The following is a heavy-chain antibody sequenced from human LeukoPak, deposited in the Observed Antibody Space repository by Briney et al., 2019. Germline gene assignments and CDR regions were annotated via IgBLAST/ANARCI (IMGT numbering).Heavy chain of an antibody. V-gene: IGHV3-33*01. Sequence: GRSLRLSCVASGFIFNNYGMHWVRQAPGKGLEWVAVIWFDGTNKHYADSVKGRFTISRDSSKDTVYLQMNSLRAEDTAVYYCARANYGDYMNPWHNWGQGTLVTVSS. CDR1: GFIFNNYG. CDR2: IWFDGTNK. CDR3: ARANYGDYMNPWHN. J-gene: IGHJ4*02. D-gene: IGHD4-17*01.